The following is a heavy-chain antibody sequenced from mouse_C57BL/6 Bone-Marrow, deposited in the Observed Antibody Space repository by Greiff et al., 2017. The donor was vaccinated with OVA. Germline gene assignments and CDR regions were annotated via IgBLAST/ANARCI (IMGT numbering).Heavy chain of an antibody. CDR2: IWSGGST. V-gene: IGHV2-2*01. J-gene: IGHJ4*01. CDR3: ASYYYAMVY. CDR1: GFSLTSYG. Sequence: VQLVESGPGLVQPSQSLSITCTVSGFSLTSYGVHWVRQSPGKGLEWLGVIWSGGSTDYNAAFISRLSISKDNSKSQVFFKMNSLQADDTAIYYCASYYYAMVYWGQGTSVTVSS.